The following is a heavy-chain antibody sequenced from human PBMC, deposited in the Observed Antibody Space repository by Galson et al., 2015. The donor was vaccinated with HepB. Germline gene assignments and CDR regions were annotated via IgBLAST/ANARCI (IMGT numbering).Heavy chain of an antibody. Sequence: SLRLSCAGSGFTFSSYSMNWVRQAPGKGLEWVSSISTSSNYIYYADSVKGRFTISRDNAKNSLYLQMNSLRAEDTAVYYCARDRGYCSGGSCYDYWFDPWGQGTLVTVSS. V-gene: IGHV3-21*01. CDR2: ISTSSNYI. D-gene: IGHD2-15*01. CDR1: GFTFSSYS. CDR3: ARDRGYCSGGSCYDYWFDP. J-gene: IGHJ5*02.